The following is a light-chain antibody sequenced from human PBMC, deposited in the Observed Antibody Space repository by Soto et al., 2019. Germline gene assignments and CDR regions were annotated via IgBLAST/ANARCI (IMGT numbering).Light chain of an antibody. J-gene: IGKJ1*01. CDR2: TAS. CDR3: QQSYSRPRT. Sequence: DIQMTQSPSSLSASVGDRVTITCRASQSISSYLNWYQQKPGKAPNLLIYTASSLESGVPSRFGGSGSGTDFTLTITSLQPEDFATYFCQQSYSRPRTFGQGTKVDI. CDR1: QSISSY. V-gene: IGKV1-39*01.